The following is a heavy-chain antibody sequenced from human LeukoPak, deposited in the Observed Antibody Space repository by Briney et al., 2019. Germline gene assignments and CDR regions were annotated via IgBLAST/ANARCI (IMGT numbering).Heavy chain of an antibody. CDR2: IYTSGST. CDR1: GGSISSGSYY. CDR3: ARDGYYYGSGSPGSFDY. V-gene: IGHV4-61*02. J-gene: IGHJ4*02. Sequence: SQTLSLTCTVSGGSISSGSYYWSWIRQPAGKGLEWIGRIYTSGSTNYNPSLKSRVTISVDTSKNQFSLKLSSVTAADTAVYYCARDGYYYGSGSPGSFDYWGQGTLVTVSS. D-gene: IGHD3-10*01.